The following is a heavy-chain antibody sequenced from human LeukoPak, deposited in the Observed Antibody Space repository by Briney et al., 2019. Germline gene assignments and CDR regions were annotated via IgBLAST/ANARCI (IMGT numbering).Heavy chain of an antibody. V-gene: IGHV4-59*01. J-gene: IGHJ5*02. CDR3: ASSKTNGDSSGWYAWFGL. D-gene: IGHD6-19*01. CDR2: IYYSGCT. CDR1: GGSINSYY. Sequence: SETLSLTCTVSGGSINSYYWSWIRQPPGKGLEWIGYIYYSGCTNYNPSLKSRVTISVDTSKNQFSLKLSSVTAADTAVYYCASSKTNGDSSGWYAWFGLWGQGTLVTVSS.